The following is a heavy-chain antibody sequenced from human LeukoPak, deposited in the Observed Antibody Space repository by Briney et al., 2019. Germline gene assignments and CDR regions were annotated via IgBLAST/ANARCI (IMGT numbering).Heavy chain of an antibody. CDR2: INPNSGGT. V-gene: IGHV1-2*02. CDR3: ARDGNFDI. Sequence: SVQVSCKASGYTFTDYFMHWVRQAPGQGLEWMGWINPNSGGTNSAQKFQGRVTMTRDTSIRTAYMELSSLTSDDTAVYYCARDGNFDIWGQGTFVTVSS. D-gene: IGHD1-1*01. J-gene: IGHJ3*02. CDR1: GYTFTDYF.